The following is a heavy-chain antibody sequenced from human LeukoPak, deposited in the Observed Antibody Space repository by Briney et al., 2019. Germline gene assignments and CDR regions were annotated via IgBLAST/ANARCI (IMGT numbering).Heavy chain of an antibody. CDR3: ARLTSRYYSDY. CDR1: GGSISSYY. Sequence: SETLSLTCTVSGGSISSYYWSWIRQPPGKGLEWIGYIYYSGSTNYNPSLKSRVTISVDTSKNQFSLKLSSVTAADTAVYYCARLTSRYYSDYWGQGTLVTVSS. CDR2: IYYSGST. J-gene: IGHJ4*02. V-gene: IGHV4-59*01.